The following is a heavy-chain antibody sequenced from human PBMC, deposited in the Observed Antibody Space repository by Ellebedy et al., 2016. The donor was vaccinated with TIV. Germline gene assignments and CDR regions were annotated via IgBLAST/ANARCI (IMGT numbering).Heavy chain of an antibody. Sequence: SETLSLXXTVSGGSISSYYWSWIRQPPGKGLEWIGYIYYSGSTNYNPSLKSRVTISVDTSKNQFSLKLTSVTTADTAVYYCANTYGDYGYYYGMDVWGQGTTVTVSS. D-gene: IGHD4-17*01. CDR2: IYYSGST. CDR3: ANTYGDYGYYYGMDV. CDR1: GGSISSYY. J-gene: IGHJ6*02. V-gene: IGHV4-59*01.